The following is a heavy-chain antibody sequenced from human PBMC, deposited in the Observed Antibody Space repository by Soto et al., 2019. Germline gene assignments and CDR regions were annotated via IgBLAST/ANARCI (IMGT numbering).Heavy chain of an antibody. CDR1: GGTFSSYA. CDR3: ARDQGPAATTGDRYYGMDV. CDR2: IIPIFGTA. Sequence: QVQLVQSRAEVKKPGSSVKVSCKASGGTFSSYAISWVRQAPGQGLEWMGGIIPIFGTANYAQKFQGRVTITADESTSTAYMELSSLRSEDTAVYYCARDQGPAATTGDRYYGMDVWGQGTTVTVSS. J-gene: IGHJ6*02. V-gene: IGHV1-69*01. D-gene: IGHD2-2*01.